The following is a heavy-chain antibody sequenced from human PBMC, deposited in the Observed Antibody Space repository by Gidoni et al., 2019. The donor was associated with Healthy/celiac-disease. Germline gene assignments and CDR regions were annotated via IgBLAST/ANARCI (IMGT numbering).Heavy chain of an antibody. CDR2: ISYDGSNK. V-gene: IGHV3-30*18. D-gene: IGHD5-18*01. CDR3: AKDRVQLWLPGDAFDI. CDR1: GFPFSSYG. J-gene: IGHJ3*02. Sequence: QVQLVESGGGVVQPGRSLRLSCAASGFPFSSYGMHWFRQAPGKGLEWVAVISYDGSNKYYADAVKGRFTISRDNSKNTLYLQMNSLRAEDTAVYYCAKDRVQLWLPGDAFDIWGQGTMVTVSS.